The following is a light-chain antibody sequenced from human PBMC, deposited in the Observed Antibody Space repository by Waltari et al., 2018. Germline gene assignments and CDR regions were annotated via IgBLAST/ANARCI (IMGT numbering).Light chain of an antibody. V-gene: IGKV1-39*01. Sequence: DIQMTQSPSSLSASVGDRVTITCRASQSISSYLNWYQQKPGKAPKLLIYAASSLQSGVPSRFSGSGSGTDFTRTISSLQPEEFATYYCQQSYSTVTFGQGTRLEIK. CDR2: AAS. J-gene: IGKJ5*01. CDR1: QSISSY. CDR3: QQSYSTVT.